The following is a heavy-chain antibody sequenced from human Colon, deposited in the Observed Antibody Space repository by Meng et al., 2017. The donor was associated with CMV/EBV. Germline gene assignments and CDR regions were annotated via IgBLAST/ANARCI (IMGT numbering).Heavy chain of an antibody. CDR2: SRNKVNNFTT. V-gene: IGHV3-72*01. D-gene: IGHD1-26*01. Sequence: GGSLRLSCAASGFTFSDHYMDWVRQAPGKGLEWVGRSRNKVNNFTTVYAASVNGRFIISRDDLKNSLYLQMNSLKTGDTAVYHCTTYSGRYYPADYWGQGTLVTVSS. CDR1: GFTFSDHY. J-gene: IGHJ4*02. CDR3: TTYSGRYYPADY.